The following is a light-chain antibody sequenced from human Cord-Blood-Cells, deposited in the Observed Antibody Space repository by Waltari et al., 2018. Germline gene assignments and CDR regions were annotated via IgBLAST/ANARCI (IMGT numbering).Light chain of an antibody. CDR2: DVS. CDR3: CSYAGSYTYVV. V-gene: IGLV2-11*01. Sequence: QSALTQPRSVSGSPGQSVTIYCTGTSSDVGGYNYVSWYQQHPGKAPKLMIYDVSKRASGVPDRFSCSKSGNTASLTISGLQAEDEADYYCCSYAGSYTYVVFGGGTKLTVL. J-gene: IGLJ2*01. CDR1: SSDVGGYNY.